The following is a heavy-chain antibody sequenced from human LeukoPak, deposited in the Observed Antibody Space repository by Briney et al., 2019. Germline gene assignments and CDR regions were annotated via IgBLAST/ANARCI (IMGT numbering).Heavy chain of an antibody. V-gene: IGHV1-69*05. CDR3: ARGSRYDFWSGYYPTFDY. CDR1: GGTFSSYA. CDR2: IIPIFGRA. J-gene: IGHJ4*02. D-gene: IGHD3-3*01. Sequence: SVKVSCKASGGTFSSYAISWVRQAPGQGLEWMGGIIPIFGRANYAQKFQGRVTITTDESTSTAYMELSSLRSEDTAVYYCARGSRYDFWSGYYPTFDYWGQGTLVTVSS.